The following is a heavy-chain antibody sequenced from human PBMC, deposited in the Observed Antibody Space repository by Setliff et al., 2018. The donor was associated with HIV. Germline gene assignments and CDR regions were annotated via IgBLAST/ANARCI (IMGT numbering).Heavy chain of an antibody. D-gene: IGHD3-22*01. CDR1: GGSFSGNF. CDR2: INHSGST. Sequence: SETLSLTCTVSGGSFSGNFWTWIRQPPGKGLEWIGEINHSGSTNYNPSLKSRVTLAVDTSKNQFSLKLSSVTAADTAVYYCARAPPYYYDSSGSSFRFDFWGQGTLVTVSS. V-gene: IGHV4-34*01. J-gene: IGHJ4*02. CDR3: ARAPPYYYDSSGSSFRFDF.